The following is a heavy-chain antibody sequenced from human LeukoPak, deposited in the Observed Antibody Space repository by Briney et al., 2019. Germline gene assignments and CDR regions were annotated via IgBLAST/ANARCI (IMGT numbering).Heavy chain of an antibody. D-gene: IGHD6-13*01. CDR2: IWYDGSNK. CDR1: GFTFRSYG. CDR3: ARRYSSSWYSSYGMDV. V-gene: IGHV3-33*01. J-gene: IGHJ6*02. Sequence: PGRSLRLSCAASGFTFRSYGMHWVRQAPGKGLEWVAVIWYDGSNKYYADSVKGRFTISRDNSKNTLYLQMNSLRAEDTAVYYCARRYSSSWYSSYGMDVWGQGTTVTVSS.